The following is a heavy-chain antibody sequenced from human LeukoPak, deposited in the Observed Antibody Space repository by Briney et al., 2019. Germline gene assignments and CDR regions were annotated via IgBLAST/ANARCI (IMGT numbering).Heavy chain of an antibody. CDR1: GFTFSSYG. J-gene: IGHJ5*02. V-gene: IGHV3-23*01. CDR3: AKDKRRYCSSTSCYSWFDP. D-gene: IGHD2-2*02. CDR2: ISGSGGST. Sequence: GGTLRLSCAASGFTFSSYGMSWVRQAPGKGLEWVSAISGSGGSTYYADSVKGRFTISRDNSKNTLYLQMNSLRAEDTAVYYCAKDKRRYCSSTSCYSWFDPWGQGTLVTVSS.